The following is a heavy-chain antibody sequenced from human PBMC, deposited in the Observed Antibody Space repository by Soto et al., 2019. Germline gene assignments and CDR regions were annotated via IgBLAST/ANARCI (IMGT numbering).Heavy chain of an antibody. CDR1: GFTFSSYS. D-gene: IGHD3-3*01. Sequence: PGGSLRLSCAASGFTFSSYSMNWVRQAPGKGLEWVSYISTSSSTTYYADSVKGRFTISRDNAKNPLYLQMNSLRAEDTAVYYCAKKPPLGVQVDYWGQGTLVTVSS. CDR3: AKKPPLGVQVDY. CDR2: ISTSSSTT. J-gene: IGHJ4*02. V-gene: IGHV3-48*01.